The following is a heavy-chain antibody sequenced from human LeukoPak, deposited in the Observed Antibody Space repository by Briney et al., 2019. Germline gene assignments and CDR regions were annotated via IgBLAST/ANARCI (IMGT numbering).Heavy chain of an antibody. V-gene: IGHV3-48*03. CDR3: ARSNSYYYDSSGFHH. J-gene: IGHJ1*01. CDR2: ISSSSGI. CDR1: GFTFSSYE. D-gene: IGHD3-22*01. Sequence: GGSLRLSCIASGFTFSSYEMSWVRQAPGKGLEWVSYISSSSGIFYADSVKGRFTISRDNSKNTLYLQMNSLRAEDTAVYYCARSNSYYYDSSGFHHWGQGTLVTVSS.